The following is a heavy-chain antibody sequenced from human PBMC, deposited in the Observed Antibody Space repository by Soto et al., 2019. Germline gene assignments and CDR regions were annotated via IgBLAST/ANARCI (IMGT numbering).Heavy chain of an antibody. CDR1: GFLLSTSGVG. Sequence: QITLKESGPTLVKHTQTPTLTCTFSGFLLSTSGVGVAWIRQPPGKALEWLSLIYWDDDKRYSPSLKSRLTITNDTSKNHVVLTMTNMDPVDTATYYCAHTPEGASRIRGTGRYFQHRGQGTLVTVSS. CDR2: IYWDDDK. V-gene: IGHV2-5*02. CDR3: AHTPEGASRIRGTGRYFQH. D-gene: IGHD3-10*01. J-gene: IGHJ1*01.